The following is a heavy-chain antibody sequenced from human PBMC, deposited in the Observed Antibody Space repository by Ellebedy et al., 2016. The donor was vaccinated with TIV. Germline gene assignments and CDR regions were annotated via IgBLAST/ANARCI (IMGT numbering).Heavy chain of an antibody. CDR1: GFMFNTYA. V-gene: IGHV3-30*18. D-gene: IGHD1-26*01. CDR2: ISYDSGNK. CDR3: AKAGGGGAPDDY. Sequence: GESLKISCAASGFMFNTYAMHWVRQAPGKGLEWVAIISYDSGNKFYTDSVKGRFTVSRDTAKNTLYLHLNGLRVEDTAIYYCAKAGGGGAPDDYWGQGTLVTVSS. J-gene: IGHJ4*02.